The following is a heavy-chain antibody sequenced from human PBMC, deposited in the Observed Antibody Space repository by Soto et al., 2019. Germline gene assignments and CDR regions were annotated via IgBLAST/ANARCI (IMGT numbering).Heavy chain of an antibody. J-gene: IGHJ4*02. CDR3: ARDLPLSESYPYYFDH. Sequence: QVQLVESGGGVVQPGRSLRLSCATSGIIFSSFVMHWVRLAPGKGLEWVALLTKDGSSAYYTDSVKGRFTITRDNSQNTLYLQMNSLRAEDTAVYYCARDLPLSESYPYYFDHWGQGTLVTVSS. CDR2: LTKDGSSA. D-gene: IGHD1-26*01. CDR1: GIIFSSFV. V-gene: IGHV3-30-3*01.